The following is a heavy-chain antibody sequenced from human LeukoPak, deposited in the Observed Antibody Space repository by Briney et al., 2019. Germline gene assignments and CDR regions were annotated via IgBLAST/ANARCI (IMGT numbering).Heavy chain of an antibody. Sequence: ASVKVSCKTSGYPFSDYCIHWIRQASGQGLESMGWINPKNGDTKYAQRSQGRLTISMDTSIGTVYMELSSLRYDDTAVYYCARLSVLWGQGTLVTVSS. D-gene: IGHD3-16*02. J-gene: IGHJ4*02. CDR3: ARLSVL. CDR1: GYPFSDYC. V-gene: IGHV1-2*02. CDR2: INPKNGDT.